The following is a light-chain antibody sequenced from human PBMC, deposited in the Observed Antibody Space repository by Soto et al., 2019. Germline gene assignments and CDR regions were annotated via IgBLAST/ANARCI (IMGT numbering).Light chain of an antibody. J-gene: IGKJ1*01. V-gene: IGKV1-5*01. CDR2: DAS. CDR3: QQYNSYPWT. Sequence: DIQMTQSPSTLSASVGYRVTITCRASQSISSWLAWYQQKPGKAPKRLIYDASRLEGGVPSRFSGSGSGTEFTLTISSLQPDDFATYYCQQYNSYPWTFGQGTKVEIK. CDR1: QSISSW.